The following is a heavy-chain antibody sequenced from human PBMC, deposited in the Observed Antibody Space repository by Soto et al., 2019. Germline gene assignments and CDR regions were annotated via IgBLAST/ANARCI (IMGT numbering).Heavy chain of an antibody. V-gene: IGHV3-23*01. CDR1: GFIFSDFA. CDR3: ARRPAGASHWYFDL. J-gene: IGHJ2*01. Sequence: DVQLLESGGDLVQPGESLRLSCAASGFIFSDFAMSWVRQTPGKGLEWVSAVSVYGGSTHYSDAVKGRFTISRDNSRDTLFLQMNSLRAEDTVVYYCARRPAGASHWYFDLWGRGTLVTVSS. CDR2: VSVYGGST. D-gene: IGHD3-16*01.